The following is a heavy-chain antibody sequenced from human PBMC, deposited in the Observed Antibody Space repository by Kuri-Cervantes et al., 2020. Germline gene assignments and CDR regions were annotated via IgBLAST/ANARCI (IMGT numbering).Heavy chain of an antibody. CDR1: GGSISSSSYY. CDR2: IYYSGST. Sequence: GSLRLSCTVSGGSISSSSYYWGWIRQPPGKGLEWIGSIYYSGSTYYNPSLKSRVTISVDTSKNQFSLKPSSVTAADTAVYYCARDRGIVVPDYYYYGMDVWGQGTTVTVSS. V-gene: IGHV4-39*02. J-gene: IGHJ6*02. D-gene: IGHD2-15*01. CDR3: ARDRGIVVPDYYYYGMDV.